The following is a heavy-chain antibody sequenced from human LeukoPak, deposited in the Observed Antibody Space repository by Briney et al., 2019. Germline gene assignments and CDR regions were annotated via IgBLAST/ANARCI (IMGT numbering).Heavy chain of an antibody. V-gene: IGHV4-34*01. Sequence: SETLSLTCAVYGGSFSGYYWSWIRQPPGKGLEWIGEINHSGSTNYNPSLKSRVTISVDTSKNQFSLKLSSVTAADTAVYYCARARGRYCTNGVCYGYSSSWYRLDYWGQGTLVTVSS. CDR3: ARARGRYCTNGVCYGYSSSWYRLDY. CDR2: INHSGST. CDR1: GGSFSGYY. D-gene: IGHD2-8*01. J-gene: IGHJ4*02.